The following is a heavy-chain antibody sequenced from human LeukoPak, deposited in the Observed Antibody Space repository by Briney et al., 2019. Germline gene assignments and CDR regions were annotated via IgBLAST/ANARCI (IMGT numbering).Heavy chain of an antibody. Sequence: ETLFLTCTVSGVSISSSSYYWGWIRQPPGKGLEWVSAISGSGGSTYYADSVKGRFTISRDNSKNTLYLQMNSLRAEDTAVYYCANVDGYNLNFDYWGQGTLVTVSS. CDR2: ISGSGGST. V-gene: IGHV3-23*01. CDR3: ANVDGYNLNFDY. J-gene: IGHJ4*02. D-gene: IGHD5-24*01. CDR1: GVSISSSSYY.